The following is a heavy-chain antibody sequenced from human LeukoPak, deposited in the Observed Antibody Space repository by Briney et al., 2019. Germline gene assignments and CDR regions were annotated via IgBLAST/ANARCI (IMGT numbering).Heavy chain of an antibody. J-gene: IGHJ5*02. CDR2: INPNSGGT. D-gene: IGHD2-21*01. CDR3: ARDVINGARFDP. V-gene: IGHV1-2*06. CDR1: GYTFTGYY. Sequence: GASVKVSCRASGYTFTGYYMHWVRQAPGQGLEWMGRINPNSGGTNYAQKFQGRVTMTRDTSISTAYMELSRLRSDDTAVYYCARDVINGARFDPWGQGTLVTVSS.